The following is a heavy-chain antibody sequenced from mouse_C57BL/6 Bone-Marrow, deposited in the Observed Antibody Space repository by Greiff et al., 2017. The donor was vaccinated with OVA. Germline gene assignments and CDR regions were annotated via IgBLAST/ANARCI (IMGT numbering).Heavy chain of an antibody. CDR3: AREGSNPYYFDY. D-gene: IGHD2-5*01. Sequence: QVQLKESGAELARPGASVKMSCKASGYTFTSYTMHWVKQRPGQGLEWIGYINPSSGYTKYNQKFKDKATLTADKSSSTAYMQLSSLTSEDSAVYYCAREGSNPYYFDYWGQGTTLTVSS. CDR2: INPSSGYT. V-gene: IGHV1-4*01. J-gene: IGHJ2*01. CDR1: GYTFTSYT.